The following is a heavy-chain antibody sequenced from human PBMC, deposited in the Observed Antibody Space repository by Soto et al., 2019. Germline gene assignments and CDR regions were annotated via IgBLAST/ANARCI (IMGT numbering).Heavy chain of an antibody. V-gene: IGHV3-73*01. Sequence: GGSLRLSCAASGFTFSGSAMHWVRQASGKGLEWVGRIRSKANSYATAYAASVKGRFTISRDDSKNTAYLQMNSLKTEDTAVYYCTRIYDFWSAVSYYMDVWGKGTTVTVS. CDR2: IRSKANSYAT. J-gene: IGHJ6*03. D-gene: IGHD3-3*01. CDR3: TRIYDFWSAVSYYMDV. CDR1: GFTFSGSA.